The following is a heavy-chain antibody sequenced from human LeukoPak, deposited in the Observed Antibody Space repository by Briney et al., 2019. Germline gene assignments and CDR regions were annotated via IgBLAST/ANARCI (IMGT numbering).Heavy chain of an antibody. Sequence: GGSLRLSCAASGFMFGSNWMSWVRLAPGKGLEWVANIKEDGTETYYVDSVKGRFTISRDNAKNSLYLQMNSLGVEDTAVYYCAKEGRSLQTYWGQGTLVTVSS. CDR2: IKEDGTET. V-gene: IGHV3-7*03. CDR1: GFMFGSNW. J-gene: IGHJ4*02. CDR3: AKEGRSLQTY. D-gene: IGHD5-24*01.